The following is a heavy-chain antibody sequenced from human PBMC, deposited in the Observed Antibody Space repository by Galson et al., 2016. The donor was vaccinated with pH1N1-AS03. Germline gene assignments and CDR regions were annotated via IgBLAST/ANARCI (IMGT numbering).Heavy chain of an antibody. Sequence: SLRLSCATSGFSFEDYGMSWVRQAPGKGLEWVSGINWLGGSTSYADSVKGRFTISRDNAKKSLYLQMNSLRVEDTAFYYCARDFYDGSGYFKAPFDYWGQGALVTVSS. CDR1: GFSFEDYG. CDR3: ARDFYDGSGYFKAPFDY. D-gene: IGHD3-22*01. CDR2: INWLGGST. V-gene: IGHV3-20*04. J-gene: IGHJ4*02.